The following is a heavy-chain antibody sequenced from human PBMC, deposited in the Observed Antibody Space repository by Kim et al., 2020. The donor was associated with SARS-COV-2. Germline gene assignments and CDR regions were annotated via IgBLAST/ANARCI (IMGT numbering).Heavy chain of an antibody. CDR2: IYYSGST. D-gene: IGHD3-3*01. CDR3: GKAPTGDFGVVIHFDY. CDR1: GGSISSGGYY. V-gene: IGHV4-31*03. J-gene: IGHJ4*02. Sequence: SETLSLTCTVSGGSISSGGYYWSWIRQHPGKGLEWIGYIYYSGSTYYNPSLKSRVTISVDTSKNQFSLKLTSVTAGDTGVYYCGKAPTGDFGVVIHFDYWGQGTLVNGSP.